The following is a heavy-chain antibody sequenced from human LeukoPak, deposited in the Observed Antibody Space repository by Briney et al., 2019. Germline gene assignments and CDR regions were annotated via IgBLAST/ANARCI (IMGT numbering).Heavy chain of an antibody. CDR2: ISYDGGED. Sequence: GGSLRLSCTASGFTFRSSGMHWVRQAPGKGLEWVALISYDGGEDYYADSVKGRFSISRDNFRNTLYLQMSSLRAEDTAVYYCTNFDHWGQGTLVTVSP. J-gene: IGHJ4*02. CDR1: GFTFRSSG. CDR3: TNFDH. V-gene: IGHV3-30*02.